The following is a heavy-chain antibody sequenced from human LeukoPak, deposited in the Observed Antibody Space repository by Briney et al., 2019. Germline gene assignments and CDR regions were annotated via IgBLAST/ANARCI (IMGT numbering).Heavy chain of an antibody. J-gene: IGHJ1*01. CDR1: GFTFSSYA. CDR3: AREFGLITRH. Sequence: PGGSLRLSCAASGFTFSSYAMSWVRQAPGKGLEWVSSISDNGGSTYSADSVKGRFTISRDNSKNTLYLQMNSLRAEDTAVYYCAREFGLITRHWGQGTLVTVSS. V-gene: IGHV3-23*01. D-gene: IGHD3/OR15-3a*01. CDR2: ISDNGGST.